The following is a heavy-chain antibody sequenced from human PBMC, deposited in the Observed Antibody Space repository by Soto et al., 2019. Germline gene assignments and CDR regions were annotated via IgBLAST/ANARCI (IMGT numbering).Heavy chain of an antibody. V-gene: IGHV4-34*01. J-gene: IGHJ6*02. Sequence: NPSETLSLTCAVYGGSFSGYYWSWIRQPPGKGLEWIGEINHSGSTNYNPSLKSRVTISVDTSKNQFSLKLSSVTAADTAVYYCARREGLWWGRGRRGMDVWGQGTTVTVSS. CDR3: ARREGLWWGRGRRGMDV. CDR2: INHSGST. CDR1: GGSFSGYY. D-gene: IGHD2-21*01.